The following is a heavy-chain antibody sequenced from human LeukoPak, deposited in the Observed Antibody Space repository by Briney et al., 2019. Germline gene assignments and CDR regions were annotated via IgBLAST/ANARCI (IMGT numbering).Heavy chain of an antibody. V-gene: IGHV1-2*02. Sequence: GASVKVSCKASGYAFTDHYMHWVRQAPGQGLEWVGWINPNSGGTDYEKKFQGRVTMTRDTSINTAYMEVSRLRSDDTAVYYCASIGGTSLEYWGQGTLVTVSS. CDR3: ASIGGTSLEY. CDR2: INPNSGGT. J-gene: IGHJ4*02. D-gene: IGHD4-23*01. CDR1: GYAFTDHY.